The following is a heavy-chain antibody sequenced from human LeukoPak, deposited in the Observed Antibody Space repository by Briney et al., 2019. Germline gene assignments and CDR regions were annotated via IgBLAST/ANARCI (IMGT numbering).Heavy chain of an antibody. CDR1: GYTFTGYY. CDR2: INPNSGGT. V-gene: IGHV1-2*02. Sequence: ASAKVSCKASGYTFTGYYMHWVRQAPGQGLEWMGWINPNSGGTNYAQKFQGRVTMTRDTSISTAYMELSRLRSDDTAVYYCARDIVASGSNWFDPWGQGTLVTVSS. D-gene: IGHD2-15*01. J-gene: IGHJ5*02. CDR3: ARDIVASGSNWFDP.